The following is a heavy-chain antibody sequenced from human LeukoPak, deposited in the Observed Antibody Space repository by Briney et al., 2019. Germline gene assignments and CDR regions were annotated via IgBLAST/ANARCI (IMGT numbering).Heavy chain of an antibody. D-gene: IGHD3-3*01. J-gene: IGHJ4*02. CDR3: AKDTGYYDFSGHPYYFDY. CDR2: LRYDGSNK. CDR1: GFTFRNYA. Sequence: PGGSLRLSCAASGFTFRNYAMHWVRQAPGKGLEWVAFLRYDGSNKYYADSVKGRFTISRDNSKNTLYLQMNSLRAEDTAVYYCAKDTGYYDFSGHPYYFDYWGQGTLVTVSS. V-gene: IGHV3-30*02.